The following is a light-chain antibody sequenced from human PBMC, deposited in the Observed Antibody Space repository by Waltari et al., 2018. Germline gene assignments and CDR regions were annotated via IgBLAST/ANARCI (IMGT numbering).Light chain of an antibody. CDR1: SSDVGSYYL. Sequence: QSALTQPASVSGSPGQSITISCTGTSSDVGSYYLVSWYQQYPGEAPKVLISEDTKRPSGVSDRVSGSKSGNTASLTISGLQAEDEADYYCCSCSSSNTYWVFGGGTKLTVL. CDR3: CSCSSSNTYWV. V-gene: IGLV2-23*01. J-gene: IGLJ3*02. CDR2: EDT.